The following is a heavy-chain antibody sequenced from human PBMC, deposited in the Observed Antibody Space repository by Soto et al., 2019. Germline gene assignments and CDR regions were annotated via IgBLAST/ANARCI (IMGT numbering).Heavy chain of an antibody. J-gene: IGHJ4*02. CDR1: GFTFSSYT. Sequence: GGSLRLSCAASGFTFSSYTMHWVRQTPGKGLEWVAHISYDGGDKYYADSVKGRFTISRDNSKSTLYLQMNSLRAEDTSVYYCAREYSLAVVAPGSWGQGIMVTVSS. D-gene: IGHD2-15*01. V-gene: IGHV3-30-3*01. CDR2: ISYDGGDK. CDR3: AREYSLAVVAPGS.